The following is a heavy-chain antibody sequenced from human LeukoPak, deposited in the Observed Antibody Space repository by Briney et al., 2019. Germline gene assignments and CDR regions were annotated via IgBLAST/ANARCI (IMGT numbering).Heavy chain of an antibody. CDR2: ISSSSSYI. CDR3: TRRTDTAMVSDY. D-gene: IGHD5-18*01. V-gene: IGHV3-21*04. Sequence: GGSLRLSCAASGFTFSSYSMNWVRQAPGKGLEWVSSISSSSSYIYYADSVKGRFTISRDNAKNSLYLQMNSLKTEDTAVYYCTRRTDTAMVSDYWGQGTLVTVSS. CDR1: GFTFSSYS. J-gene: IGHJ4*02.